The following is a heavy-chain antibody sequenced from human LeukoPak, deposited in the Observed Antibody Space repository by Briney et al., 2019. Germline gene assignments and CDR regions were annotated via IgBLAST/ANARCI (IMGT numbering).Heavy chain of an antibody. CDR3: ARHSIAPQVRYFDY. CDR1: GGSISSSSYY. CDR2: IYYSGST. V-gene: IGHV4-39*01. J-gene: IGHJ4*02. D-gene: IGHD6-6*01. Sequence: SETLSLTCTVSGGSISSSSYYWGWIRQPPGTGLEWIGSIYYSGSTYYNPSLKSRVTISVDTSKNQFSLKLSSVTAADTAVYYCARHSIAPQVRYFDYWGQGTLVTVSS.